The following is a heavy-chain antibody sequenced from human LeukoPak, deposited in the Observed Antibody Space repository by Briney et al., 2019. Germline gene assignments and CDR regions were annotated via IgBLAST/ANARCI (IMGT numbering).Heavy chain of an antibody. D-gene: IGHD2-15*01. CDR2: INNDGSST. CDR1: GFSFSSTW. V-gene: IGHV3-74*01. Sequence: GGSLRLSCEASGFSFSSTWMDWVRQAPGKGLEWVSRINNDGSSTGYADSVKGRFTISRDNAKNTLSLQMNSLRVEDTAVYYCASRRTSFAVLYAWGHGTSVTVSS. J-gene: IGHJ6*02. CDR3: ASRRTSFAVLYA.